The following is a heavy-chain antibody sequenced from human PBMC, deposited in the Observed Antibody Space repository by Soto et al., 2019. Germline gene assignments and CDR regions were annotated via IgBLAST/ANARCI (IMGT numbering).Heavy chain of an antibody. CDR1: GFTFSNAW. Sequence: GGSLRLSCAASGFTFSNAWMSWVRQAPGKGLEWVGRIKSKTDGGTTDYAAPVKGRFTISRDDSKNTLYLQMNSLKTEDTAVYYCTTAGYCTNGVCYAYYYYGMDVWGQGTTVTVSS. V-gene: IGHV3-15*01. CDR3: TTAGYCTNGVCYAYYYYGMDV. D-gene: IGHD2-8*01. J-gene: IGHJ6*02. CDR2: IKSKTDGGTT.